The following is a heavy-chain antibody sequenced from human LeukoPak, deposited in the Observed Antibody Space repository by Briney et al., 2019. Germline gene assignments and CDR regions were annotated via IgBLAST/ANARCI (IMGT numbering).Heavy chain of an antibody. V-gene: IGHV7-4-1*02. CDR1: GYTFTSYA. J-gene: IGHJ5*02. Sequence: ASVKVSCKASGYTFTSYAMNWVRQAPGQGLEWMGWINTNTGNPTYAQGFTGRFVFSLDTSVSTAYLQISSLKAEDTAVYYCARRSHIAVALVHNWFDPWGQGTLVTVSS. D-gene: IGHD6-19*01. CDR2: INTNTGNP. CDR3: ARRSHIAVALVHNWFDP.